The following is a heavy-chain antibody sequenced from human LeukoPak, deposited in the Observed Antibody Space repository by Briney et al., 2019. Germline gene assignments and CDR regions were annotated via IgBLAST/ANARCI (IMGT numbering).Heavy chain of an antibody. Sequence: GGSLRLSCAASGFTFSDFWMHWVRQAPGKGLEWVSAISGSGGSTYYADSVKGRFTISRDNSKNTLYLQMNSLRAEDTAVYYCANAFERYCGSTSCPLVFDYWGQGTLVTVSS. J-gene: IGHJ4*02. CDR3: ANAFERYCGSTSCPLVFDY. V-gene: IGHV3-23*01. CDR1: GFTFSDFW. CDR2: ISGSGGST. D-gene: IGHD2-2*01.